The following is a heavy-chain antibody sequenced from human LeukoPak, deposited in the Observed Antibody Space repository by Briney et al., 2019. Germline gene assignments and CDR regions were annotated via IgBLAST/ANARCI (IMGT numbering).Heavy chain of an antibody. V-gene: IGHV5-10-1*01. CDR2: IDPSDSYT. CDR3: ARHTYDTNVMEVFNAFDF. Sequence: GESLKISCQGSGYSFATYWISWVRQMPGKGLEWVGRIDPSDSYTSYSPSFKGHVSISIDRSSSTAFLQWSSLRASDTAIYYCARHTYDTNVMEVFNAFDFWGQGTVVTVSS. D-gene: IGHD2-8*01. J-gene: IGHJ3*01. CDR1: GYSFATYW.